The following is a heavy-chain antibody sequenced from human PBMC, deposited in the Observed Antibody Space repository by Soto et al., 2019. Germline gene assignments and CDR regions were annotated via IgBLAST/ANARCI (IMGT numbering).Heavy chain of an antibody. CDR1: GGSISRSVYY. CDR3: ARGLPTLYYFDS. J-gene: IGHJ4*02. Sequence: QVQLQESGPGLVKSSQTLSLTCSVSGGSISRSVYYWTWLRQPPGKGLELIRHIYYAGSTYSNPSIKSRLSMSLYTSKNQLSLKRSSVPAENTAVYYCARGLPTLYYFDSWGQGTLVSVSS. CDR2: IYYAGST. V-gene: IGHV4-31*03.